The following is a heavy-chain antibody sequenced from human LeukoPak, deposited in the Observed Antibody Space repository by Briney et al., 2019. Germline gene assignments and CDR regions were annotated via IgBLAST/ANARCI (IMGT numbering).Heavy chain of an antibody. Sequence: ASVKVSCKASGYTFTSYDINWVRQATGQGFEWMGWMSSNSDNTGYAQKFQGRVTMTRSTSMSTAYMEQSSLRSEDTAVYYCARGPPNWGFDYWGQGTLVTVSS. J-gene: IGHJ4*02. V-gene: IGHV1-8*01. CDR3: ARGPPNWGFDY. CDR2: MSSNSDNT. CDR1: GYTFTSYD. D-gene: IGHD7-27*01.